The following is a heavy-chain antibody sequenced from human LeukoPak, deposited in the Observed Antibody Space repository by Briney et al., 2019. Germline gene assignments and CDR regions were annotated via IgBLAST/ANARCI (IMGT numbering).Heavy chain of an antibody. V-gene: IGHV3-30*18. D-gene: IGHD4-17*01. CDR2: ISYDGSNK. Sequence: PGRSLRLSCAASGFTFSSYGMHWVRQAPGKGLEWVAVISYDGSNKYYADSVKGRFTISRDNSKNTLYLQMNSLRAEDTAVYYCAKDTGGYGDLTFVYWGQGTLVTVFS. J-gene: IGHJ4*02. CDR1: GFTFSSYG. CDR3: AKDTGGYGDLTFVY.